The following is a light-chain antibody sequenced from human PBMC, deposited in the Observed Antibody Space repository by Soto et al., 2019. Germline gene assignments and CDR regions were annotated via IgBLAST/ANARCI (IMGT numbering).Light chain of an antibody. CDR3: HQGYTPPYT. V-gene: IGKV1-39*01. CDR2: AAS. J-gene: IGKJ2*01. CDR1: QSISSY. Sequence: DIQMTQSPSSLSASVGDRVTITCRASQSISSYLNWYQQKPGKAPNLLIYAASTLQSGVPSRFSGSGSGTDFTLTISSLQPEDFATFYCHQGYTPPYTFGQGTKLEIK.